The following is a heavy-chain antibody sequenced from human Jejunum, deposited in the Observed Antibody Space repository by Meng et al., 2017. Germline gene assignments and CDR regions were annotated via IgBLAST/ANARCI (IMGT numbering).Heavy chain of an antibody. CDR1: GFSLTTSGVG. D-gene: IGHD6-13*01. V-gene: IGHV2-5*02. Sequence: HITVRESARTVVEPPLTLPLTCTFCGFSLTTSGVGVRWIPKPPGKALECLALIYWDDDKRYNPSLRNRLSITKDTSKNQVVLTMTNMDPVDTATYYCAHRLAYSTNYNVGWFDPWGQGTLVTVSS. CDR3: AHRLAYSTNYNVGWFDP. CDR2: IYWDDDK. J-gene: IGHJ5*02.